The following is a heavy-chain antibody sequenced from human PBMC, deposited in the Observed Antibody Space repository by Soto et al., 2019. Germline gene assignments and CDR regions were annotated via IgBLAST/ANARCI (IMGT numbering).Heavy chain of an antibody. J-gene: IGHJ3*02. D-gene: IGHD3-3*02. V-gene: IGHV1-24*01. CDR3: ATISTGLSPHDAFDI. CDR2: FDPEDGET. Sequence: VASVKVSCKVSGYTLTELSMHWVRQAPGKGLEWMGGFDPEDGETIYAQKFQGRVTMTEDTSTDTAYMELSSLRSEDTAVYYCATISTGLSPHDAFDIWGQGTMVTVSS. CDR1: GYTLTELS.